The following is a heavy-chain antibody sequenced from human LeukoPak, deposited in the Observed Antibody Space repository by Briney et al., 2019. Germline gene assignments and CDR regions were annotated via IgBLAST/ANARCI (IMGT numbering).Heavy chain of an antibody. CDR2: IHPGESDS. CDR3: ARRGANDLNYFDY. D-gene: IGHD3/OR15-3a*01. V-gene: IGHV5-51*01. J-gene: IGHJ4*02. Sequence: GESLKISCEASGYRFTTYWIGWVRQMPGRGLEWMGIIHPGESDSKYNPSFQGQVTISADKSISTAYLQWSSLEASDSVMYYCARRGANDLNYFDYWGQGTLVTVSS. CDR1: GYRFTTYW.